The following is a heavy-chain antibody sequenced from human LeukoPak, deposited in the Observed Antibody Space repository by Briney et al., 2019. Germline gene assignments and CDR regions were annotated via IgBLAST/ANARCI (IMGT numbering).Heavy chain of an antibody. CDR3: AKALGAIAAAGIDY. CDR2: ISGSGGST. J-gene: IGHJ4*02. D-gene: IGHD6-13*01. V-gene: IGHV3-23*01. CDR1: GGTFSSYA. Sequence: GASVKVSCKASGGTFSSYAMSWVRQAPGKGLEWVSAISGSGGSTKYADSVKGRFTISRDNSKNTLYLQMNSLRAEDTAVYYCAKALGAIAAAGIDYWGQGTLVTVSS.